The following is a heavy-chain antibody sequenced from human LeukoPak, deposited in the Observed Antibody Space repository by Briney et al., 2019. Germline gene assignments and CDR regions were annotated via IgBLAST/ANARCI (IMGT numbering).Heavy chain of an antibody. Sequence: GASVKVSCKASGYTFISYSISWVRQAPGQGLEWMGWISAYNGNTNYAQKLQGRVTMTTDTSTSTAYMELRSLRSDDTAVYYCAREEGLRLGESSLDYWGQGTLVTVSS. J-gene: IGHJ4*02. CDR3: AREEGLRLGESSLDY. D-gene: IGHD3-16*02. CDR2: ISAYNGNT. CDR1: GYTFISYS. V-gene: IGHV1-18*01.